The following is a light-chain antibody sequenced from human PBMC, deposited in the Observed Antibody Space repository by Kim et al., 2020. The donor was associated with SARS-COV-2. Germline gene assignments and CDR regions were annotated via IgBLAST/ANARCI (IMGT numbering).Light chain of an antibody. CDR1: QSLLHSNGYNY. CDR2: WGS. J-gene: IGKJ2*01. CDR3: MQALQTPPYT. Sequence: PASISCRSSQSLLHSNGYNYLDWYLQKPGQSPQLLIYWGSNRASGVPDRFSGSGSGTDFTLKISRVEAEDVGVYYCMQALQTPPYTFGQGTKL. V-gene: IGKV2-28*01.